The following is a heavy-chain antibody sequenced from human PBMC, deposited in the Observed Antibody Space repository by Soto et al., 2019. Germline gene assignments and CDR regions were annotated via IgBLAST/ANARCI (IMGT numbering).Heavy chain of an antibody. D-gene: IGHD6-19*01. CDR1: GFTFDDYA. CDR3: AKPYSSGWYVRNDAFDI. CDR2: ISWNSGNI. V-gene: IGHV3-9*01. J-gene: IGHJ3*02. Sequence: EVQLVESGGGLVQPGRSLRLSCAASGFTFDDYAMHWVRQAPGKGLEWVSGISWNSGNIGYADSVKGRFTISRDNAKNSLYLQMNSLRAEDTALYYCAKPYSSGWYVRNDAFDIWGQGTMFTVSS.